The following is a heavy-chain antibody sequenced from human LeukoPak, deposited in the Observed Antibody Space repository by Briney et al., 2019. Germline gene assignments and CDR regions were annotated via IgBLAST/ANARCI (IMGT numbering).Heavy chain of an antibody. CDR3: AXXDXCSKSNCYLRPMDV. CDR2: IYYSGST. J-gene: IGHJ6*03. D-gene: IGHD2-2*01. Sequence: SETLSLTCTVSGGSISDYYWNWIRQPPGKGLEWIGYIYYSGSTTYNPSLKSRVTMSVDTAKNQFSLKLRSVTAADTAVYFCAXXDXCSKSNCYLRPMDVWGKGTTVTVSS. V-gene: IGHV4-59*01. CDR1: GGSISDYY.